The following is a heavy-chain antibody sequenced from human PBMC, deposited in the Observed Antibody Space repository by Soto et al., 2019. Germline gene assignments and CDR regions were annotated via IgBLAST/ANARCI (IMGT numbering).Heavy chain of an antibody. J-gene: IGHJ4*02. V-gene: IGHV4-61*01. Sequence: QVQLQESGPGLVKPSETLSLTCTVSGGSVSSGSYYWSWIRQPPGTGLEWIGYIYYSGSTNYNPSLKRRVTISVDTSKNQCSLKLSSVTAADTAVYYCARAHSSGHIFDYWGQGTLVTVSS. CDR2: IYYSGST. CDR3: ARAHSSGHIFDY. D-gene: IGHD6-19*01. CDR1: GGSVSSGSYY.